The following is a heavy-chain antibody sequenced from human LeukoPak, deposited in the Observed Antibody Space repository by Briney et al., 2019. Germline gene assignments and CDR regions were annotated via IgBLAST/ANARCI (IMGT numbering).Heavy chain of an antibody. CDR2: IYYSGST. V-gene: IGHV4-59*01. J-gene: IGHJ6*03. CDR1: GGSISSYY. D-gene: IGHD4-11*01. Sequence: PSETLSLTCTVSGGSISSYYWSWIRQPPGKGLEWIGYIYYSGSTNYNPSLKSRLTISVDTSKNQFSLKLSSVTAADTAVYYCARFFSNYYNYMDVWGKGTTVTVSS. CDR3: ARFFSNYYNYMDV.